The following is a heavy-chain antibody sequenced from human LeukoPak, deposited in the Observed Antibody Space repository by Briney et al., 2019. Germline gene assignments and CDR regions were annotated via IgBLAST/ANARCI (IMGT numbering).Heavy chain of an antibody. D-gene: IGHD2-2*02. V-gene: IGHV3-15*01. Sequence: GGSLRLSCVASGFTFSNAWMSWVRQAPGKGLEWVGRIKSKTDGGTTDYAARVKGRFTISRDDSKYTLCRQMNSLKTEDTAVYYCTTDLLNLHGYWGQGTLVTVSS. J-gene: IGHJ4*02. CDR2: IKSKTDGGTT. CDR3: TTDLLNLHGY. CDR1: GFTFSNAW.